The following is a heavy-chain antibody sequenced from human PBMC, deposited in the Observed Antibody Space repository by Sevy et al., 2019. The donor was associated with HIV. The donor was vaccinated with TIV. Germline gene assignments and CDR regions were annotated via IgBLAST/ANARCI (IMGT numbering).Heavy chain of an antibody. CDR2: INPNSGGT. J-gene: IGHJ5*02. D-gene: IGHD6-13*01. V-gene: IGHV1-2*02. CDR1: GYTFTDYY. CDR3: ARDPSRAAEGWFDP. Sequence: ASVKVSCKASGYTFTDYYMYWVRQAPGQGLEWMGWINPNSGGTNYAQKFQGRVTMTRDTSISTAYMELSRLRSDDTAMYHCARDPSRAAEGWFDPWGQGTLVTVSS.